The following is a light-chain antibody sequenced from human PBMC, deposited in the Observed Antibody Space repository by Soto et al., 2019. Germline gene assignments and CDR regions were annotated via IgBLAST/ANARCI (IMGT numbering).Light chain of an antibody. CDR3: QQYGSSLFT. Sequence: EIVLTQSPGTLSLSPGERATLSCRASQSVSSKYLAWYQQKPGQAPRVLIYGTSIRASGVPERFSGGGSGTDFTLTITRLEPEGFAVYYGQQYGSSLFTFGPGTKVDFK. V-gene: IGKV3-20*01. J-gene: IGKJ3*01. CDR1: QSVSSKY. CDR2: GTS.